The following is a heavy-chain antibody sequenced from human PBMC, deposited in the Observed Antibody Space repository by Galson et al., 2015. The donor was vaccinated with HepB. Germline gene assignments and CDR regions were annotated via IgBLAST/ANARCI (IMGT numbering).Heavy chain of an antibody. Sequence: SLRLSCAASGFTFSSYDMHWVRQATGKGLEWVSRINSDGSSTSYADSVKGRFTISRDNAKNTLYLQMNSLRAEDTAVYYCARDLTLWFGELLGYMDVWGKGTTVTVSS. V-gene: IGHV3-74*01. CDR1: GFTFSSYD. D-gene: IGHD3-10*01. J-gene: IGHJ6*03. CDR3: ARDLTLWFGELLGYMDV. CDR2: INSDGSST.